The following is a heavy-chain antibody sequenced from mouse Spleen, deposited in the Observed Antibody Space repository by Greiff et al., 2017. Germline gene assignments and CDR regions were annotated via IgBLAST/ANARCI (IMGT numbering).Heavy chain of an antibody. CDR1: GYTFTDYY. J-gene: IGHJ1*01. Sequence: VKLQESGAELVRPGASVKLSCKASGYTFTDYYINWVKQRPGQGLEWIARIYPGSGNTYYNEKFKGKATLTAEKSSSTAYMQLSSLTSEDSAVYFCAIGDYDEGYFDVWGAGTTVTVSS. CDR2: IYPGSGNT. CDR3: AIGDYDEGYFDV. D-gene: IGHD2-4*01. V-gene: IGHV1-76*01.